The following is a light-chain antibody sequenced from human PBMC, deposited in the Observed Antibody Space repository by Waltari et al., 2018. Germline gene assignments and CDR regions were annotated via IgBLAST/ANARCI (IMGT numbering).Light chain of an antibody. V-gene: IGKV2-30*02. CDR1: QSLVHSDGNTY. Sequence: DVVMTQSPLSLPVTLGQPASISCKSSQSLVHSDGNTYLNWFHQRPGQSPRRLISKVSNRDSWVPDRFSGSGSGTDFTLKISRVEAEDVGVYYCMQSIHWPWTFGQGTKVEIK. CDR3: MQSIHWPWT. J-gene: IGKJ1*01. CDR2: KVS.